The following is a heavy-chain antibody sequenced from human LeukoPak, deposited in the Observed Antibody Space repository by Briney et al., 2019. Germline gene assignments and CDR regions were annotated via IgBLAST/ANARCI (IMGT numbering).Heavy chain of an antibody. CDR2: IWYDGSNK. J-gene: IGHJ4*02. CDR1: GFTFSSYG. D-gene: IGHD6-19*01. V-gene: IGHV3-33*01. CDR3: ARTSQQWLFFDY. Sequence: PGGSLRLSCAASGFTFSSYGMHWVRQAPGKGLEWVAVIWYDGSNKYYADSVKGRFTISRDNSKNTLYLQMNSLRAEDTAVYYCARTSQQWLFFDYWGQGTLVTVSS.